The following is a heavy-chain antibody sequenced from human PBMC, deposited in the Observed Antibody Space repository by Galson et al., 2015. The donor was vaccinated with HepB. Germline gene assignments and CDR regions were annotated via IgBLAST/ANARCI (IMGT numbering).Heavy chain of an antibody. Sequence: SVKVSCKVSGYTLTELSMHWVRQAPGKGLEWMGGFDPEDGETIYAQKFQDRVTMTEDSSTDTAYMELSSLRSEDTAVYYCATGPGGSYYVFDYWGQGTLVTVSS. CDR3: ATGPGGSYYVFDY. D-gene: IGHD1-26*01. CDR2: FDPEDGET. CDR1: GYTLTELS. V-gene: IGHV1-24*01. J-gene: IGHJ4*02.